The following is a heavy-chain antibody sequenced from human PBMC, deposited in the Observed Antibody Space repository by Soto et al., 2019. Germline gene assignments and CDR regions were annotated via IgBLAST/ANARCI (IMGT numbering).Heavy chain of an antibody. CDR3: AVYCSSTSCYYYYGMDV. J-gene: IGHJ6*02. Sequence: PGQSLKISCKGSGYSFTSYWISWGRQMRGRGQEWMGRIDPSDSYTNYSPSFQGHVTISADKSISTAYLQWSSLKASDTAMYYCAVYCSSTSCYYYYGMDVWGQGTTVTVSS. V-gene: IGHV5-10-1*01. CDR2: IDPSDSYT. CDR1: GYSFTSYW. D-gene: IGHD2-2*01.